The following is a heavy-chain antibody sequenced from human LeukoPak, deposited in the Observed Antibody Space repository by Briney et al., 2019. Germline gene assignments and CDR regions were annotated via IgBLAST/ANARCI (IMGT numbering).Heavy chain of an antibody. V-gene: IGHV3-30*02. J-gene: IGHJ4*02. CDR3: AKDPGAHYYGSGSYRRGSYFDY. CDR1: GFSFKDYN. Sequence: GGSLRLSCAASGFSFKDYNMHWVRQAPGKGLEWVAFIRYDGSNKYYADSVKGRFTISRDNSKNTLYLQMNSLRAEDTAVYYCAKDPGAHYYGSGSYRRGSYFDYWGQGTLVTVSS. CDR2: IRYDGSNK. D-gene: IGHD3-10*01.